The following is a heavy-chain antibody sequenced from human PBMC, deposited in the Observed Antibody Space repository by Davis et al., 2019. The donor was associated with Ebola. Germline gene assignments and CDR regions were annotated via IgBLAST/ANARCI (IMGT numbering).Heavy chain of an antibody. CDR1: GGSLTGYY. CDR3: AKMWEFGHDAFDI. Sequence: SETLSLTCAVYGGSLTGYYWSWLRQSPGKGLEWIGFIYYSENTNYNPSLKSRVTMSVDTSTNQVSLKLRSVTAADTAVYYCAKMWEFGHDAFDIWGQGRMVIVSS. V-gene: IGHV4-59*01. J-gene: IGHJ3*02. D-gene: IGHD1-26*01. CDR2: IYYSENT.